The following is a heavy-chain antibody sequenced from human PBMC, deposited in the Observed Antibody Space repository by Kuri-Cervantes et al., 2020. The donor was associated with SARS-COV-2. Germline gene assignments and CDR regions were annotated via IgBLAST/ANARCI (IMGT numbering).Heavy chain of an antibody. CDR2: IIPIFGTA. Sequence: SVKVSCKASGGTFRRHAISWVRQAPGQGLEWMGGIIPIFGTAKYAQKFQGRVTITADESTSTAYMELSSLRSEDTAVYYCARGPLIPAAIPGYYYYYMDVWGKGTTVTVSS. J-gene: IGHJ6*03. CDR1: GGTFRRHA. CDR3: ARGPLIPAAIPGYYYYYMDV. V-gene: IGHV1-69*13. D-gene: IGHD2-2*02.